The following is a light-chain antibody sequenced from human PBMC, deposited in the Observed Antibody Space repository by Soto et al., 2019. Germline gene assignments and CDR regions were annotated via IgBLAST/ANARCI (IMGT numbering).Light chain of an antibody. CDR2: EVS. V-gene: IGLV2-8*01. CDR3: SSYAGRDTVV. CDR1: SSDIGDTHY. Sequence: LAQPPSASGSPGQSVTVSCTGTSSDIGDTHYVSWYQQHPGKAPKLMVYEVSKRPSGVPDRFSGSKSGNTASLTVSGLLAEDEGDYYCSSYAGRDTVVFGSGTKVTVL. J-gene: IGLJ1*01.